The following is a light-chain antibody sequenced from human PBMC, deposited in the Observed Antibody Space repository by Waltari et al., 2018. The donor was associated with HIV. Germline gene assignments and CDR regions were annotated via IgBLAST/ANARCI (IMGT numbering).Light chain of an antibody. J-gene: IGLJ1*01. V-gene: IGLV3-25*03. CDR1: ALPKQY. CDR2: KDN. Sequence: SYELTQPPSVSVSPGQTARITCSGDALPKQYAYWYKQKPGQAPLLVIYKDNEMPSGIPERFSGSSSGTTVTLTISGVHTEDEADYYCQSADSTGSYPDVFGTGTKVTVL. CDR3: QSADSTGSYPDV.